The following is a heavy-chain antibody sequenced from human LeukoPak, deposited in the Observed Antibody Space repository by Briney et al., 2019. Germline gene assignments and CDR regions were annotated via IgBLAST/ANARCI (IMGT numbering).Heavy chain of an antibody. D-gene: IGHD6-13*01. CDR3: ARGRIAAAGR. J-gene: IGHJ4*02. CDR2: INHSGST. V-gene: IGHV4-34*01. Sequence: SETLSLTCAVYGGSFSGYYWSWIRQPPGKGLEWMGEINHSGSTNYNPSLKSRVTISVDTSKNQFSLKRSSVTAADTAVYYCARGRIAAAGRWGQGTLVTVSS. CDR1: GGSFSGYY.